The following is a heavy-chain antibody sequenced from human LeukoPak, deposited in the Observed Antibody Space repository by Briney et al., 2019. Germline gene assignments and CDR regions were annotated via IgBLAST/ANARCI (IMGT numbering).Heavy chain of an antibody. CDR2: INPNSGGT. CDR1: GYTFTGYY. V-gene: IGHV1-2*02. J-gene: IGHJ4*02. CDR3: ARSAYSGWYNYFDY. Sequence: ASVKVSCKASGYTFTGYYMHWVRQAPGQGLEWMGWINPNSGGTNYAQKFQGRVTMTRDMSTSTVYMELSSLRSEDTAVYYCARSAYSGWYNYFDYWGQGTLVTVSS. D-gene: IGHD6-19*01.